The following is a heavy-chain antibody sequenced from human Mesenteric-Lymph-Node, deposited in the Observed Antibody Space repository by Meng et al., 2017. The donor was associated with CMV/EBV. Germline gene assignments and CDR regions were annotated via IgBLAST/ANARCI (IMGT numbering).Heavy chain of an antibody. CDR2: MYHNGGT. D-gene: IGHD3-16*01. J-gene: IGHJ6*02. V-gene: IGHV4-61*08. Sequence: SETLSLTCTVSGGSVSNGDSYWNWIRQPPGKGLEWIGYMYHNGGTRYNPSLKSRVTISIDKSKNQFSLRLNSVTAADTAVYYCARGGGGVSPYAMDVWGQGTTVTVSS. CDR1: GGSVSNGDSY. CDR3: ARGGGGVSPYAMDV.